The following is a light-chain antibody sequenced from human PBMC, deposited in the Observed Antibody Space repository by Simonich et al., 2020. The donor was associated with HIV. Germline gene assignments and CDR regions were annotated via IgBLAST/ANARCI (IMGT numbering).Light chain of an antibody. CDR2: AAS. Sequence: DIQMTQSPTSMSASVGDRVTITCRASQSISRYLNWYQQKPGKAPKRLIYAASSLQSGVPSRFSGSGSGTDYILTISSLQPDDFATYYCQQYNSYAYTFGQGTKLEIK. V-gene: IGKV1-39*01. J-gene: IGKJ2*01. CDR1: QSISRY. CDR3: QQYNSYAYT.